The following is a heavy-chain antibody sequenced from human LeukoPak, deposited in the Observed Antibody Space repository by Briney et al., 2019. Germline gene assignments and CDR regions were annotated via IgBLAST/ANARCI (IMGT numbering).Heavy chain of an antibody. CDR2: IKEDGSVQ. Sequence: GGSLRLSCVVSGFTFTSSWMTWVRQAPGKGLEWVANIKEDGSVQHYVDSVKGRFTIPRDNAKNSLYLQMNSLRAEDTALYYCAREPGLGYAFDIWGRGTMLTVSS. D-gene: IGHD3-10*01. CDR1: GFTFTSSW. V-gene: IGHV3-7*01. CDR3: AREPGLGYAFDI. J-gene: IGHJ3*02.